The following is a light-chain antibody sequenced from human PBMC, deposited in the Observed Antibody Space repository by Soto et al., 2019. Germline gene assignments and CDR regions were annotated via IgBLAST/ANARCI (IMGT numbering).Light chain of an antibody. CDR3: AAWDDSLSGPWV. J-gene: IGLJ3*02. V-gene: IGLV1-47*02. Sequence: QSVLTQPPSASGTPGQRVTISCSGSSSNIGSNYVYWYQQLPGTAPKLLIYSNNQGPSGVPDRFSGSKSGTSASLAISGLRSEDEADYYCAAWDDSLSGPWVFGGGTKLTVL. CDR1: SSNIGSNY. CDR2: SNN.